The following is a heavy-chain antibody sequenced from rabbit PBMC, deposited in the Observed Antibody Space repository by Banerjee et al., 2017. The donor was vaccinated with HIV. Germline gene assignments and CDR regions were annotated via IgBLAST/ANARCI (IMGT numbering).Heavy chain of an antibody. CDR3: ARDSASSSGYWGYGMDL. D-gene: IGHD1-1*01. CDR2: IDTADGDT. J-gene: IGHJ3*01. CDR1: GFSFSSNYY. Sequence: QSLEESGGDLVKPGASLTLTCTASGFSFSSNYYMCWVRQAPGKGLEWIGCIDTADGDTYYASWEKGRFTISNTSSTVDLKMTSLTAADTATYFCARDSASSSGYWGYGMDLWGQGTLVTVS. V-gene: IGHV1S40*01.